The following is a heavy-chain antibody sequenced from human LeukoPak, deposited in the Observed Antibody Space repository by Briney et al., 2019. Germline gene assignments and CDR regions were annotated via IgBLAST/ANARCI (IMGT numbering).Heavy chain of an antibody. D-gene: IGHD3-22*01. CDR3: ARARRDSSGYYFPVYFDY. CDR1: GGSISSGGYY. Sequence: NPSETLSLTCTVSGGSISSGGYYWSWIRQHPGKGLEWIGYIYYSGSTYYNPSLKSRVTISVDTSKNQFSLKLSSVTAADTAVYYCARARRDSSGYYFPVYFDYWGQGTLVTVSS. V-gene: IGHV4-31*03. J-gene: IGHJ4*02. CDR2: IYYSGST.